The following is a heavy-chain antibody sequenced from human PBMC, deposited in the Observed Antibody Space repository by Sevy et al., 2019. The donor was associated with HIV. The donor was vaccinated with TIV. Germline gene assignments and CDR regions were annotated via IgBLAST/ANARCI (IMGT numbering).Heavy chain of an antibody. CDR2: MYDSGGS. Sequence: SETLSLTCTVSGGSISGHYWGWVRQSPGKGLEWIAYMYDSGGSNYNTSLRIRVTTPVDTSTNQISLRLSSVTAADTAVYYCARGGALTYYDSSGFQNYFDPWGPGNLVTVSS. CDR3: ARGGALTYYDSSGFQNYFDP. CDR1: GGSISGHY. J-gene: IGHJ5*02. V-gene: IGHV4-59*11. D-gene: IGHD3-22*01.